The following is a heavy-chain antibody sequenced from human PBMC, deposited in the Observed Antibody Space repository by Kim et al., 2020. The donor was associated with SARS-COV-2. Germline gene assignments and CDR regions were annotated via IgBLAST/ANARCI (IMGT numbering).Heavy chain of an antibody. CDR2: IYYSGST. CDR3: AGPGYSGYDSPFDY. Sequence: SETLSLTCTVSGGSISSSSYYWGWIRQPPGKGLEWIGSIYYSGSTYYNPSLKSRVTISVDTSKNQFSLKLSSVTAADTAVYYCAGPGYSGYDSPFDYWGQGTLVTVSS. D-gene: IGHD5-12*01. CDR1: GGSISSSSYY. V-gene: IGHV4-39*01. J-gene: IGHJ4*02.